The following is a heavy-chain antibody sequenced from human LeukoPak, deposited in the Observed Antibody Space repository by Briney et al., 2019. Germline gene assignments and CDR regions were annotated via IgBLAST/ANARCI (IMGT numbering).Heavy chain of an antibody. Sequence: GALRLSCAASGFTFSSYDMHWVRQATGKGLEWVSAIGTAGDTCYPGSVKGRFTISRENAKNSLYLQMNSLRAGDTAVYYCARADRDCSSTSCYTDAFDIWGQGTMVTVSS. V-gene: IGHV3-13*01. CDR3: ARADRDCSSTSCYTDAFDI. CDR1: GFTFSSYD. J-gene: IGHJ3*02. CDR2: IGTAGDT. D-gene: IGHD2-2*02.